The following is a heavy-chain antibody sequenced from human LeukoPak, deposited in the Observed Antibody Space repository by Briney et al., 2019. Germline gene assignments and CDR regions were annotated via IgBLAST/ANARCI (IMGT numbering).Heavy chain of an antibody. CDR1: GYTFTGYY. D-gene: IGHD3-10*01. CDR3: ARDSRYYYGSGSYSGSYYYGLDV. Sequence: ASVKVSCKASGYTFTGYYTHWVRQAPGQGLEWMGWINPNSGGTNYAQKFQGRVTMTRDTSISTAYMELSRLRSEDTALYYCARDSRYYYGSGSYSGSYYYGLDVWGQGTTVTVSS. CDR2: INPNSGGT. V-gene: IGHV1-2*02. J-gene: IGHJ6*02.